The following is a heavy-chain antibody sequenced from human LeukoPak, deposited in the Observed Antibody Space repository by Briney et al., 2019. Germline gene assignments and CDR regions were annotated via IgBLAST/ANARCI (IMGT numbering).Heavy chain of an antibody. Sequence: GGSLRLSCSASGFSFSSSAMHWVRQAPGKGLEYVSAISRDGAGTYYADSAKDRVTISRDNSKNTLYLQMSSLTPEDTAVYYCARGFRFYGSGIDYWGQGTLVTV. CDR2: ISRDGAGT. V-gene: IGHV3-64D*06. J-gene: IGHJ4*02. CDR1: GFSFSSSA. CDR3: ARGFRFYGSGIDY. D-gene: IGHD3-10*01.